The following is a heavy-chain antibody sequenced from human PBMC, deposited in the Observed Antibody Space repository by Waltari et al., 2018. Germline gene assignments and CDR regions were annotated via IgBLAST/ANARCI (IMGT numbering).Heavy chain of an antibody. CDR2: MNRDGSET. CDR3: ARLSSNWNEKGAFDI. D-gene: IGHD1-1*01. J-gene: IGHJ3*02. Sequence: EVQLVESGGGLVQPGGSLRLSCGGTGFTLSSFWMSWVRQAPGKGLDGVANMNRDGSETYYVDSVKGRFTISRDNAKNSLYLEMNTLRVEDTAIYYCARLSSNWNEKGAFDIWGQGTMVTVSS. V-gene: IGHV3-7*01. CDR1: GFTLSSFW.